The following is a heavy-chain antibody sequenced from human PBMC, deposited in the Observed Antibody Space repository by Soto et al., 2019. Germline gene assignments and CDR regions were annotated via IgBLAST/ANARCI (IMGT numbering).Heavy chain of an antibody. V-gene: IGHV1-8*01. CDR2: MEPSTGRT. J-gene: IGHJ4*02. Sequence: ASVKVSCKASGYSFTSLDINWVRQTAGQGLEWMGWMEPSTGRTGYAQKFQGRVTMTRDTSINTAYMELTTLTSDDTAFYYCARGVSAGVDYWGRGTLVTVSS. CDR1: GYSFTSLD. CDR3: ARGVSAGVDY. D-gene: IGHD1-26*01.